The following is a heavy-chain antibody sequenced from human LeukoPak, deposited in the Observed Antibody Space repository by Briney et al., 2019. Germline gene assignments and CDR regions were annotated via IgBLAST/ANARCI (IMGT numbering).Heavy chain of an antibody. D-gene: IGHD3-9*01. V-gene: IGHV4-39*01. CDR1: GGSISGSTYY. J-gene: IGHJ4*02. Sequence: SETLSLTCTVSGGSISGSTYYWAWIRQSPGKGLEWIGSIYDSGSTYYTPSLKSRVTISVDTSKNQFSLKLSSVTAADTAVYYCASLRYFAWLFDLDYWGQGTLVTVSS. CDR3: ASLRYFAWLFDLDY. CDR2: IYDSGST.